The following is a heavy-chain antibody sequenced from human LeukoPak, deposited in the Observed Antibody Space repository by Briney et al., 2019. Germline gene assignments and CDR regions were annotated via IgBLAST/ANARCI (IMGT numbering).Heavy chain of an antibody. CDR2: INPNSGGT. V-gene: IGHV1-2*02. CDR1: GYTFTGYY. CDR3: ARDLNTYYDTRYYYYGMDV. J-gene: IGHJ6*02. D-gene: IGHD3-9*01. Sequence: ASVEVSCKASGYTFTGYYMHWVRQAPGQGLEWMGWINPNSGGTNYAQKFRGRVTMTRDTSISTAYMELSRLRSDDTAVYYCARDLNTYYDTRYYYYGMDVWGQGTTVTVSS.